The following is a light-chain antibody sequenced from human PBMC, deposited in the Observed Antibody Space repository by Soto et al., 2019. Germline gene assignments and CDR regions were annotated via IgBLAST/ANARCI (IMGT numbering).Light chain of an antibody. CDR2: DAS. CDR1: QRVNRL. V-gene: IGKV1-5*01. J-gene: IGKJ2*01. Sequence: DIQMTQSPSTLSAAVGDRVTISCRASQRVNRLLAWYQQKPGKAPKLLIYDASTLESGVPSRFTGSGSGTAFNLTIPDVQPDDFATFYCQQYNSYSQTFSQGTKLEIK. CDR3: QQYNSYSQT.